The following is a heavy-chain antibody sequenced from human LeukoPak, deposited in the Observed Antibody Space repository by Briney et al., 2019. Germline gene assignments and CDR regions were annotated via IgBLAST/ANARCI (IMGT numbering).Heavy chain of an antibody. CDR1: GYTFTNYD. CDR2: ISTYSGST. Sequence: ASVKVSCKASGYTFTNYDFSWVRQAPGQGLERMGWISTYSGSTNYAQKLQGRVTMTTDTSTSTAYMELRSLSSDDTAVYYCARQGYGGNPQGAADYWGQGTLVTVSS. D-gene: IGHD4-23*01. CDR3: ARQGYGGNPQGAADY. J-gene: IGHJ4*02. V-gene: IGHV1-18*01.